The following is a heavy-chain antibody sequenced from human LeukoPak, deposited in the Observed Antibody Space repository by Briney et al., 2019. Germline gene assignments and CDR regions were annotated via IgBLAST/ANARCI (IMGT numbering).Heavy chain of an antibody. Sequence: SETLSLTCTVSGGSIISSSYYWGWIRQPPGKGLEWIGSIYYSGSTYYNPSLKSRVTISVDTSKNQFSLKLSSVTAADTAVYYCASPSWVGGTIDYWGQGTLVTVSS. V-gene: IGHV4-39*07. CDR2: IYYSGST. D-gene: IGHD1-26*01. CDR3: ASPSWVGGTIDY. CDR1: GGSIISSSYY. J-gene: IGHJ4*02.